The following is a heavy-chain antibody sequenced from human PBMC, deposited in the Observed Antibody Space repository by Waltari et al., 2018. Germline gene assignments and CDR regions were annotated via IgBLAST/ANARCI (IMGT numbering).Heavy chain of an antibody. J-gene: IGHJ4*02. CDR2: IIPIFGTA. D-gene: IGHD5-12*01. CDR3: ASLRGYSGYDYGDLGY. CDR1: GGTFSSYA. V-gene: IGHV1-69*08. Sequence: QVQLVQSGAEVKKPGSSVKVSCKASGGTFSSYAISWVRQAPGQGLEWMGRIIPIFGTANYAQKFQGRVTMTADKSTSTAYMELSSLRSEDTAVYYCASLRGYSGYDYGDLGYWGQGTLVTVSS.